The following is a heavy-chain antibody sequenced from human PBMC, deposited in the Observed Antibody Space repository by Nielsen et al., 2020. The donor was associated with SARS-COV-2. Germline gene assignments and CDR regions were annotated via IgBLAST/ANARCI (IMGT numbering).Heavy chain of an antibody. CDR3: AREFALRDTAYFDY. CDR2: ISGSGGNT. Sequence: GESLKISCEASGFTFGSYAMNWVRQAPGKGLEWVSFISGSGGNTYYADSVKGRFTISRDNSKNTLFLQMNSLRPEDTAVYYCAREFALRDTAYFDYWGQGTLVTVSS. D-gene: IGHD5-18*01. V-gene: IGHV3-23*01. J-gene: IGHJ4*02. CDR1: GFTFGSYA.